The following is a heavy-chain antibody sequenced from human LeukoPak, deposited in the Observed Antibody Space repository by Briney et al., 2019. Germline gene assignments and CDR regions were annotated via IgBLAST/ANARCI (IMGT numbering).Heavy chain of an antibody. CDR2: FDPEDGET. D-gene: IGHD3-22*01. J-gene: IGHJ3*02. CDR3: ATDGPGNYYDSSGHSPMAI. Sequence: ASVKVSCKVSGYTLTELSMHWVRQAPGKGLEWMGGFDPEDGETIYAQKFQGRVTMTEDTSTDTAYMELSSLRSEDTAVYYCATDGPGNYYDSSGHSPMAIWGQGTMVTVSS. V-gene: IGHV1-24*01. CDR1: GYTLTELS.